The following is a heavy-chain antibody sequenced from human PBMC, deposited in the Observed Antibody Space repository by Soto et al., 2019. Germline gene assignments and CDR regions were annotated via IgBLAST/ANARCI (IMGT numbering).Heavy chain of an antibody. J-gene: IGHJ5*02. V-gene: IGHV1-69*13. CDR3: ARGDYYDSSGDPNGFDP. D-gene: IGHD3-22*01. CDR1: GGTFSSYA. CDR2: IIPIFGTA. Sequence: GASVKVSCKASGGTFSSYAISWVRQAPGQGLEWMGGIIPIFGTANYAQKFQGRVTITADESTSTAYMELSSLRSEDTAVYYCARGDYYDSSGDPNGFDPWGQGTLVTVSS.